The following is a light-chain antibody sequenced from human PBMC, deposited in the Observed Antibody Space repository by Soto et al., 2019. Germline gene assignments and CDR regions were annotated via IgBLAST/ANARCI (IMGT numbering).Light chain of an antibody. CDR3: QQSYSTPDT. J-gene: IGKJ5*01. CDR1: QSISRY. V-gene: IGKV1-39*01. CDR2: AAS. Sequence: DIRSPQSPSSLSSSLGDRVTTSCPASQSISRYLNWYQQNTGKAPKLLIYAASSLQSGVPSRFSGSGSGTDFTLTISSLKPEDFATYYCQQSYSTPDTFGQGTRLEIK.